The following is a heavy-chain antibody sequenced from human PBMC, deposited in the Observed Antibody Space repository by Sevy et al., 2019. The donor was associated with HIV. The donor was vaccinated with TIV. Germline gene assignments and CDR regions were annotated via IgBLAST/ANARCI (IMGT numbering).Heavy chain of an antibody. D-gene: IGHD6-13*01. CDR3: ARDQQDSSYGMDV. CDR2: IWYDGSNK. J-gene: IGHJ6*02. V-gene: IGHV3-33*01. Sequence: GGSLRLSCAASGFTFSSYGMHWVRRAPGKGLEWVAVIWYDGSNKDYADSVKGRFTISRDNSKNTLYLQMNSLRAEDTAVYYSARDQQDSSYGMDVWGQGTTVTVSS. CDR1: GFTFSSYG.